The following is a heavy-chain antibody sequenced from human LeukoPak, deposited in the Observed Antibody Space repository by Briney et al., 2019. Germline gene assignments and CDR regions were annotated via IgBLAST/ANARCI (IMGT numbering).Heavy chain of an antibody. Sequence: GGSLRLSCAASGFTFSSYEMNWVRQAPGKGLEWVSYISSSGSTIYYADSVKGRFTISRDNAKNSLYLQMNSLRAEDTALYYCARVGGSGYVYYMDVWGKGTTVTVSS. J-gene: IGHJ6*03. D-gene: IGHD3-22*01. CDR3: ARVGGSGYVYYMDV. CDR1: GFTFSSYE. V-gene: IGHV3-48*03. CDR2: ISSSGSTI.